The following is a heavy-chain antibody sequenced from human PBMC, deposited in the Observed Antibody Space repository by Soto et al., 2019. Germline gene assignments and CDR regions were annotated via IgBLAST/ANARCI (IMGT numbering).Heavy chain of an antibody. CDR3: ASSRRGLWSGYPRANWFDP. CDR2: INHSGST. V-gene: IGHV4-34*01. J-gene: IGHJ5*02. D-gene: IGHD3-3*01. Sequence: PSETLSLTSAVHGGFFGFYYWLWIRQPPGKGLQWIGEINHSGSTNYNPSLKSRVTISVDTSKNQFSLKLSSVTAADTAVYYCASSRRGLWSGYPRANWFDPWGQGTLVTGSS. CDR1: GGFFGFYY.